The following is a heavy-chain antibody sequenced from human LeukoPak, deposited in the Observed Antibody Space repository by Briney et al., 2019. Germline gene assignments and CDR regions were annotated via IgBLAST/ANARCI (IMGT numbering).Heavy chain of an antibody. CDR1: GGSISSSSYC. CDR3: ARRQQTGGDNGLHNWFDP. V-gene: IGHV4-39*01. D-gene: IGHD5-24*01. Sequence: SETLSLTCTVSGGSISSSSYCWGWIRQPPGKGLGWIGSICYSGSTFYNPSLKSRVTLSVDTSKNQFSLKLSSVAAADTAVYYCARRQQTGGDNGLHNWFDPWGQGILVTVSS. CDR2: ICYSGST. J-gene: IGHJ5*02.